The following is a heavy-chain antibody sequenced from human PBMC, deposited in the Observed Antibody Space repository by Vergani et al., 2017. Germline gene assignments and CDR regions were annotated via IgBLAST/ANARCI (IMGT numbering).Heavy chain of an antibody. CDR2: INSDGSST. CDR1: GFTFSSYA. V-gene: IGHV3-74*02. J-gene: IGHJ6*02. CDR3: ARVQGYGMDV. Sequence: EVQLLESGGGLVQPGGSLRLSCAASGFTFSSYAMSWVRQAPGKGLEWVSRINSDGSSTSYADSVKGRFTISRDNAKNTLYLQMNSLRAEDTAVYYCARVQGYGMDVWGQGTTVTVSS.